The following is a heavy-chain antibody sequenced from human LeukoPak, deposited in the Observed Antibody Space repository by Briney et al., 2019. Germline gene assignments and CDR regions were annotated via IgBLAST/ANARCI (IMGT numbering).Heavy chain of an antibody. CDR2: IKQDGSEK. V-gene: IGHV3-7*01. CDR3: AKDGAYSGYDFIDY. D-gene: IGHD5-12*01. J-gene: IGHJ4*02. CDR1: GFTFSIYW. Sequence: GGSLRLSCAASGFTFSIYWMSWVRQAPGKGLEWVANIKQDGSEKYYVDSVRGRFTISRDNAKNSLYLQMNSLRAEDTAVYYCAKDGAYSGYDFIDYWGQGTLVTVSS.